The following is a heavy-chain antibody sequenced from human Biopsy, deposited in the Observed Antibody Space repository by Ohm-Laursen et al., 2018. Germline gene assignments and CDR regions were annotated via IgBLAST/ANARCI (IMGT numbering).Heavy chain of an antibody. CDR3: ATPFQYYDSWGGFHPFDH. Sequence: SVKVSCKASGCTFSNYAISWVRQAPGEGLEWMGGIIAVSGLVNYAPKFQGRVSITADKSTTTAYMELSNLKSEDTTVYYCATPFQYYDSWGGFHPFDHWGQGTLVTVSS. J-gene: IGHJ4*02. V-gene: IGHV1-69*10. D-gene: IGHD3/OR15-3a*01. CDR2: IIAVSGLV. CDR1: GCTFSNYA.